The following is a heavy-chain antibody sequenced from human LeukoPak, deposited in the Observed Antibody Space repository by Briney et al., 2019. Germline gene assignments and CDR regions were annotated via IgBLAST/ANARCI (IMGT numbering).Heavy chain of an antibody. Sequence: SETLSLTYPVSGGSISSYYWSWIRQPPGKGLEWIGYIYYSGSTNYNPSLKSRVTISVDTSKNQFSLKLSSVTAADTAVYYCARLRTAAYYYGMDVWGQGTTVTVSS. CDR3: ARLRTAAYYYGMDV. V-gene: IGHV4-59*08. CDR1: GGSISSYY. J-gene: IGHJ6*02. CDR2: IYYSGST.